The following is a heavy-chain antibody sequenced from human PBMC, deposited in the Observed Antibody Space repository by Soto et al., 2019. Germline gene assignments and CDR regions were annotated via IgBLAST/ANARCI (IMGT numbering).Heavy chain of an antibody. V-gene: IGHV3-48*02. Sequence: EVQVVESGGGLVQPGGSLRLSCAASGFTFSSNSMNWVRQAPGKGLEWISYISSSSSTIYADYVKGRFTISRDNAKNSLYLQMNSVRDEDTAVYYCARVIWSGHLTSDLWGQGTLVTVSS. CDR2: ISSSSSTI. CDR3: ARVIWSGHLTSDL. J-gene: IGHJ5*02. D-gene: IGHD3-3*01. CDR1: GFTFSSNS.